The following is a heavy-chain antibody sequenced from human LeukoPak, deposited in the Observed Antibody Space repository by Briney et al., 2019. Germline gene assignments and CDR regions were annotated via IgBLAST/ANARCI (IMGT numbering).Heavy chain of an antibody. CDR3: AREKPALGYCSSSSCPTADNYYYYGMYV. Sequence: ASVKVSCKASGYTFTGYYMHWVRQAPGQGLEWMGWISAYNGNTKYAQKVQGRVTMTTDTSTSTAYMELRRLRSDDTAVYYCAREKPALGYCSSSSCPTADNYYYYGMYVWGQGTTVTVSS. D-gene: IGHD2-2*01. CDR2: ISAYNGNT. V-gene: IGHV1-18*04. J-gene: IGHJ6*02. CDR1: GYTFTGYY.